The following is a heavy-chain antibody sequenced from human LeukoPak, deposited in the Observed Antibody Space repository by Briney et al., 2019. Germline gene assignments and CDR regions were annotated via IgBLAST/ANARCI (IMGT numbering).Heavy chain of an antibody. D-gene: IGHD6-19*01. CDR2: ISSTSSTI. CDR1: GFTFNSYE. V-gene: IGHV3-48*03. J-gene: IGHJ4*02. CDR3: ARGESSGWDRQDFFDY. Sequence: GGSLRLSCAASGFTFNSYEMNWVRQAPGKGLKWVSYISSTSSTIYYADSVRGRFTISRDKAKNSLHLQMNSLRAEDTAVYYCARGESSGWDRQDFFDYWGQGTLVTVSS.